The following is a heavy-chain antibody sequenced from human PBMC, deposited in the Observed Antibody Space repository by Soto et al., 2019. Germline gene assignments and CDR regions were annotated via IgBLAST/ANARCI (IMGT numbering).Heavy chain of an antibody. CDR2: IYSGGST. J-gene: IGHJ4*02. V-gene: IGHV3-53*01. Sequence: EVQLVGSGGGLIQPGGSLRLSCAASGFTVSSNYMTWVRQAPGKGLEWVSVIYSGGSTYYADSVKGRFTISRDNSKNTLYLQMNSLRAEDTALYYCARDSRNRNFFDYWGQGTLVTVSS. CDR3: ARDSRNRNFFDY. D-gene: IGHD2-2*01. CDR1: GFTVSSNY.